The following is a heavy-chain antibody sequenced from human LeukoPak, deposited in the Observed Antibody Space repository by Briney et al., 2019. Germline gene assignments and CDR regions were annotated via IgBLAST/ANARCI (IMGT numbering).Heavy chain of an antibody. V-gene: IGHV3-7*01. CDR2: IKPDGTEK. CDR3: AREWAHYDY. CDR1: GFTFSSYA. Sequence: QPGGSLRLSCAASGFTFSSYAMSWVRQAPGKGLEWVADIKPDGTEKYYLDSVKGRFTISRDNTKNSLYLQMNSLRVEDTAAYYCAREWAHYDYWGQGTLVTVSS. J-gene: IGHJ4*02.